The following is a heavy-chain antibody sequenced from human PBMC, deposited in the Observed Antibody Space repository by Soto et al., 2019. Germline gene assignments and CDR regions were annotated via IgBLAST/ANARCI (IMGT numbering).Heavy chain of an antibody. CDR1: GASISSSSW. J-gene: IGHJ4*02. D-gene: IGHD7-27*01. Sequence: PSETLSLTCIVSGASISSSSWWTWVRQTPGKGLEWIGEIYHIGMTHYTSSLKSRVSMSVDKSENTFSLNLRSVTAADTAVYYWARRWGTSFDFWGKGPLVPVSS. CDR2: IYHIGMT. V-gene: IGHV4-4*02. CDR3: ARRWGTSFDF.